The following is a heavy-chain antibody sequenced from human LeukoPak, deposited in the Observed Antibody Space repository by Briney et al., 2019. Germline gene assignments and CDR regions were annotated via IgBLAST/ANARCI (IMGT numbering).Heavy chain of an antibody. Sequence: GGSLRLSCAASGFTFSDYYMNWIRQAPGKGLEWVSYISSSGSNIYYADSVKGRFTISRDNAKNSLYLQMNSLRAEDTAVYYCARWAVVTGLDYWGQGTLVTVSS. D-gene: IGHD4-23*01. V-gene: IGHV3-11*01. CDR3: ARWAVVTGLDY. CDR2: ISSSGSNI. CDR1: GFTFSDYY. J-gene: IGHJ4*02.